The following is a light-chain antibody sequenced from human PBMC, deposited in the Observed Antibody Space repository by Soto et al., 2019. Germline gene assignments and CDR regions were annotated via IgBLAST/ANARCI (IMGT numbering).Light chain of an antibody. CDR1: SSDVGGYNY. V-gene: IGLV2-14*01. CDR2: EVS. J-gene: IGLJ3*02. Sequence: QSALTQPASVSGSPGQSITISCTGTSSDVGGYNYVSWYQQHQGKAPKLMIYEVSNRPSGVSNRFSGSKSGNTASLTISGLQDEDEADDDCWSYTRSTPLWVFGGGTKVTVL. CDR3: WSYTRSTPLWV.